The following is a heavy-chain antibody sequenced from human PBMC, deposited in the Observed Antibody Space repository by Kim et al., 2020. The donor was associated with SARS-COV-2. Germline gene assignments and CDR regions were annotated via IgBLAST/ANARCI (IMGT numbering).Heavy chain of an antibody. V-gene: IGHV3-30*01. Sequence: YYADSVKGRFTISRDNSKNTLYLQMNSLRAEDTAVYYCARDRGWYVPIDYWGQGTLVTVSS. D-gene: IGHD6-19*01. J-gene: IGHJ4*02. CDR3: ARDRGWYVPIDY.